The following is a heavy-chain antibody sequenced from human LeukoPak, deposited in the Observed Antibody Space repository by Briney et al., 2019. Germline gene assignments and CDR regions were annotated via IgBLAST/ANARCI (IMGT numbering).Heavy chain of an antibody. D-gene: IGHD6-19*01. J-gene: IGHJ4*02. CDR1: GASISSFY. V-gene: IGHV4-59*01. Sequence: PSETLSLTCTVSGASISSFYWSWIRQPPGKGLEWIGYIYYSGSTNYNPSLKSRVTISVDTSKNQFSLKLSSVTAADTAVYYCARVCLGGSGWYPFDYWGQGTLVTVSS. CDR3: ARVCLGGSGWYPFDY. CDR2: IYYSGST.